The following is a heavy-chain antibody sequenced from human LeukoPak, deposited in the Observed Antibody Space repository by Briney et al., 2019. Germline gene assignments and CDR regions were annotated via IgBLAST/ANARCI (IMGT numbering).Heavy chain of an antibody. CDR1: GFTFSSHG. J-gene: IGHJ4*02. CDR2: IHYDGSNK. D-gene: IGHD6-13*01. V-gene: IGHV3-30*02. CDR3: AKDHSMSWTLDY. Sequence: PGGSLRLSCVASGFTFSSHGMHWVRQVPGQGLEWVAFIHYDGSNKYYADSVKGRFTISRDNSKNTLFLQMNSLRPEDTAVYYCAKDHSMSWTLDYWGRGTLVTVSS.